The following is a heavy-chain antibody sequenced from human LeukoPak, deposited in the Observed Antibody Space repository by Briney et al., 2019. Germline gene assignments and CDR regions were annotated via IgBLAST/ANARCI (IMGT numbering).Heavy chain of an antibody. CDR1: GGSISSSSYY. Sequence: PSETLSLICTVSGGSISSSSYYWGWIRQPPGKGLEWIGSIYYSGSTYYNPSLKSRVTISVDTSKNQFSLKLSSVTAADTAVYYCARRGAIVVVPAAHDAFDIWGRGTMVTVSS. V-gene: IGHV4-39*01. CDR3: ARRGAIVVVPAAHDAFDI. J-gene: IGHJ3*02. D-gene: IGHD2-2*01. CDR2: IYYSGST.